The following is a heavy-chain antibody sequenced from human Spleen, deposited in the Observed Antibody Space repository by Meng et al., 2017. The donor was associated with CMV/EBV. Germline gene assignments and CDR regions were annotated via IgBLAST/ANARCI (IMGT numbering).Heavy chain of an antibody. Sequence: GESLKISCAASGFTFSNYAMHWVRQAPGKGLEWLAVIADHGRNNYYADSVKGRFTISRDNSKNTVYLQMNSLRPEDTALYYCASSNYGGRPKVYFDYWGQGTLVTVSS. CDR2: IADHGRNN. CDR3: ASSNYGGRPKVYFDY. D-gene: IGHD4-23*01. CDR1: GFTFSNYA. V-gene: IGHV3-30*14. J-gene: IGHJ4*02.